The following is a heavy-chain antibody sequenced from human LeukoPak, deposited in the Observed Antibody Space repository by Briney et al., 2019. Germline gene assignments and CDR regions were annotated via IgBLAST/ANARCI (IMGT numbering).Heavy chain of an antibody. D-gene: IGHD3-10*01. CDR2: ICYSGSHI. V-gene: IGHV3-21*01. CDR1: GFSVSSHI. CDR3: ERDWGDYYGGRRFDS. Sequence: GGSLRLSCAASGFSVSSHIMNWVRQAPGKGLEWIPSICYSGSHIYYADSVKSRFTTSRDNGHRSVYLEMISLRAEDTAVYYCERDWGDYYGGRRFDSWGQGALVTVSS. J-gene: IGHJ4*02.